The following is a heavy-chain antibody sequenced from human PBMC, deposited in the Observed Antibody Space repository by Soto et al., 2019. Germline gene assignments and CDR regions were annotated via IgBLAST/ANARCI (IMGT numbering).Heavy chain of an antibody. D-gene: IGHD5-18*01. J-gene: IGHJ4*01. CDR2: SLPIFNTA. CDR1: GGTFSSNA. Sequence: QVQLVQSGTVEEKPGPSMKVSCKASGGTFSSNAISWVRQPPGQGLGWMGGSLPIFNTANYSQRFQGRGTISADESTSTSSMELTSLKAEDTAIYYCATGGRGDSSFYPRFYFEYWGDGSLVTVSS. V-gene: IGHV1-69*01. CDR3: ATGGRGDSSFYPRFYFEY.